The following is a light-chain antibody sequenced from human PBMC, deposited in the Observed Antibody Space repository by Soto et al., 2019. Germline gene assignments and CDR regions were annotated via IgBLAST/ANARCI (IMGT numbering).Light chain of an antibody. Sequence: DIQKTQSPSTLSASVGDRVIITCRASQSLGTWLAWYQQKPGTAPVLLIYDVSRLESGVPSRFSGSGSGTEFTLTISSLQPDDFATYYCQQYFSYPLTFGGGTRVEIK. CDR2: DVS. CDR3: QQYFSYPLT. V-gene: IGKV1-5*01. CDR1: QSLGTW. J-gene: IGKJ4*01.